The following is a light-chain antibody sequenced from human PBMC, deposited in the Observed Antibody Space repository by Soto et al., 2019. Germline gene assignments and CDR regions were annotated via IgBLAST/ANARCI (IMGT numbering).Light chain of an antibody. Sequence: QSVLTQPASVSGSPGQSVTISCTGTSSDLGGYNCVSWYQQHPGKAPKLMIYDVSNRPSGVSNRFSGSKSGNTASLTISGLQAEDEADYYCSSCTSSSTVVFGGGTKLTVL. CDR1: SSDLGGYNC. CDR3: SSCTSSSTVV. V-gene: IGLV2-14*01. J-gene: IGLJ2*01. CDR2: DVS.